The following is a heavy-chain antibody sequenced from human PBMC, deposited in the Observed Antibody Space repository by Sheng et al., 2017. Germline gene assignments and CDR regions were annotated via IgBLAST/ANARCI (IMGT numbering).Heavy chain of an antibody. CDR3: ASLIQPSGKEGYYYYYMDV. D-gene: IGHD5-18*01. Sequence: QVQLVQSGAEVKKPGSSVKVSCKASGGTFSSYAISWVRQAPGQGLEWMGGIIPIFGTANYAQKFQGRVTITTDESTSTAYMELSSLRSEDTAVYYCASLIQPSGKEGYYYYYMDVWGKGTTVTVSS. V-gene: IGHV1-69*05. CDR1: GGTFSSYA. CDR2: IIPIFGTA. J-gene: IGHJ6*03.